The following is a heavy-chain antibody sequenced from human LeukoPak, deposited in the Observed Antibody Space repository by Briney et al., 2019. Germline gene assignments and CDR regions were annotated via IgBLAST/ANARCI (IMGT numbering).Heavy chain of an antibody. Sequence: SETLSLTCTVSGGSISSSSYNWDWIRQPPGKGLEWIGSIYHSGSTYYNPSLKSRVTISVDTSKNQFSLKLSSVTAADTAVYYCARVKSSGWGIGFAYWGQGTLVTVSS. D-gene: IGHD6-19*01. V-gene: IGHV4-39*07. J-gene: IGHJ4*02. CDR2: IYHSGST. CDR1: GGSISSSSYN. CDR3: ARVKSSGWGIGFAY.